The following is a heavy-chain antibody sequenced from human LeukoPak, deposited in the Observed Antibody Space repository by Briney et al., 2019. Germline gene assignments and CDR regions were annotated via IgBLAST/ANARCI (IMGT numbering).Heavy chain of an antibody. Sequence: SETLSLTCTVSGGSISSYYWSWIRQPPGKGLEWIGYIYYSGSTNYNPSLKSRVTISVDTSKNQFPLKLSSVTAADTAVYYCARALGVGYDDYWGQGTLVTVSS. CDR1: GGSISSYY. CDR2: IYYSGST. CDR3: ARALGVGYDDY. V-gene: IGHV4-59*12. D-gene: IGHD3-16*01. J-gene: IGHJ4*02.